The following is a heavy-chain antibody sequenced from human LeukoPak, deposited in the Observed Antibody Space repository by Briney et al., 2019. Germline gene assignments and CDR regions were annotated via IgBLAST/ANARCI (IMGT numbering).Heavy chain of an antibody. D-gene: IGHD6-6*01. CDR3: ARVSMAARLNYYYGMDV. CDR2: FDPEDGET. CDR1: GYTLTELS. V-gene: IGHV1-24*01. J-gene: IGHJ6*02. Sequence: ASVKVSCKVSGYTLTELSMHWVRQAPGKGLEWMGGFDPEDGETIYAQKFQGRVTMTEDTSTDTAYMELSSLRSEDTAVYYCARVSMAARLNYYYGMDVWGQGTTVTVSS.